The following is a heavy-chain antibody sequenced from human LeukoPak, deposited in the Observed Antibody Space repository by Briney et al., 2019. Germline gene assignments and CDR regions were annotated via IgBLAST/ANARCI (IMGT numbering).Heavy chain of an antibody. CDR2: IYYSGST. V-gene: IGHV4-39*07. Sequence: SETLSLTCTVSGGSISSSSYYWGWIRQPPGKGLEWIGSIYYSGSTYYNPSLKSRVTIFVDTSKNQFSLKLSSVTAADTAVYYCARGKRYYYGSGSARRAFDIWGQGTMVTVSS. CDR1: GGSISSSSYY. J-gene: IGHJ3*02. CDR3: ARGKRYYYGSGSARRAFDI. D-gene: IGHD3-10*01.